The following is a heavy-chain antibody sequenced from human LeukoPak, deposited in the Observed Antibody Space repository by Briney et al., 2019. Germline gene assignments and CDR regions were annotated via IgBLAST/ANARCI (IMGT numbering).Heavy chain of an antibody. CDR1: GGTFSSYA. J-gene: IGHJ5*02. CDR2: INVANGNT. V-gene: IGHV1-3*03. CDR3: AKAVAGTYWFDT. Sequence: GASVKVSCKASGGTFSSYAISWVRQAPGQRLEWMGWINVANGNTKYSQELQGRVTITRDTSASTAYMELSSLRSEDMAVYYCAKAVAGTYWFDTWGQGTLVIVSS. D-gene: IGHD6-19*01.